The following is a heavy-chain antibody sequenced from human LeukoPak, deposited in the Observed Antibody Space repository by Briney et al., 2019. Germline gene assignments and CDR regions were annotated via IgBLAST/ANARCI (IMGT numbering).Heavy chain of an antibody. CDR2: ISGSGSYI. Sequence: GGSLRLSCAASGITFSAYTMNWVSQAPGKGLEWVSSISGSGSYIFYADSVKGRFTISRDNAKNSLYLQMNSLRAEDTAVYYCASDRSLIASLYYFDNWGQGTLVTVSS. D-gene: IGHD3-22*01. CDR3: ASDRSLIASLYYFDN. CDR1: GITFSAYT. J-gene: IGHJ4*02. V-gene: IGHV3-21*01.